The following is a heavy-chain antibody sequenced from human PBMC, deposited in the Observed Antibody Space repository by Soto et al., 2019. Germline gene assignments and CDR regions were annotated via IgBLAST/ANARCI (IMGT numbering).Heavy chain of an antibody. J-gene: IGHJ6*03. CDR1: GGSISSGGYY. V-gene: IGHV4-61*08. Sequence: SETLSLTCTVSGGSISSGGYYWSWIRQPPGKGLEWIGYIYYSGSTNYNPSLKSRVTISVDTSKNQFSLKLSSVTAADTAVYYCARLALNYYCMDVWGKGTTVTVSS. CDR2: IYYSGST. CDR3: ARLALNYYCMDV. D-gene: IGHD5-12*01.